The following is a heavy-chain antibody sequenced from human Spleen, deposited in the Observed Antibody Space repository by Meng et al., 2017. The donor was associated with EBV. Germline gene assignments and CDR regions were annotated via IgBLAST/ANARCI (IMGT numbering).Heavy chain of an antibody. Sequence: QVQVVQSGAEVKKPXSSVTVSCKTSGGTFTSDAISWVRQAPGQGLEWMGGLIPMSGAPNYAQKFQGRITITADESTSTHYMDLSSLRSEDTAVYYCASESGRGYTPDYWGQGTLVTVSS. D-gene: IGHD3-10*01. J-gene: IGHJ4*02. V-gene: IGHV1-69*01. CDR1: GGTFTSDA. CDR3: ASESGRGYTPDY. CDR2: LIPMSGAP.